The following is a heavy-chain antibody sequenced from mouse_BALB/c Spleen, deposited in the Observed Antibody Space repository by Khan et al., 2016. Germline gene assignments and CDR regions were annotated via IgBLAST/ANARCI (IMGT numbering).Heavy chain of an antibody. CDR3: ARSGFAY. CDR2: INPSTGYT. V-gene: IGHV1-7*01. Sequence: QIQLVQSGAELAKPGASVKMSCKASGYTFTSYWMHWVKQRPGQGLEWIGYINPSTGYTEYNQKFKDKATLTADKSSSTAYMQLSSLTSEDSAVYYCARSGFAYWGQGTLVTVSA. CDR1: GYTFTSYW. J-gene: IGHJ3*01.